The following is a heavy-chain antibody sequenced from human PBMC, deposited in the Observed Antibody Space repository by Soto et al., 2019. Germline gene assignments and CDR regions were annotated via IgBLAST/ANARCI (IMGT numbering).Heavy chain of an antibody. CDR1: NGSFSGYY. Sequence: SETLSLTCDVLNGSFSGYYWSWIRQPPGKGLEWIGEITNSGYTNYNPSLKNRVTILIDRSKNHFSLKVTSVTAADTAVYYCARGLEYFQHWGQGTLVTVSS. J-gene: IGHJ1*01. CDR2: ITNSGYT. CDR3: ARGLEYFQH. V-gene: IGHV4-34*01.